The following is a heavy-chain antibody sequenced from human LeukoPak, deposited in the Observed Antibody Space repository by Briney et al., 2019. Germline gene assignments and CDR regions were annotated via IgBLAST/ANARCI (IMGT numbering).Heavy chain of an antibody. V-gene: IGHV5-51*01. Sequence: GESLKISCKGSGYSFTSYWIGWVRQMPGKGLEGMGIIYPGDSDTRYSPAFQGQVTISADKSISTAYLQWSSLKASDTAMYYCARSLTGGVRYFDWLSSIDYWGQGTLVTVSS. CDR3: ARSLTGGVRYFDWLSSIDY. D-gene: IGHD3-9*01. CDR1: GYSFTSYW. J-gene: IGHJ4*02. CDR2: IYPGDSDT.